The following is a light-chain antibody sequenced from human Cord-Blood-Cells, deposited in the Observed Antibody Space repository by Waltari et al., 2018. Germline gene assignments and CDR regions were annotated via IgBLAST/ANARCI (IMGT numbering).Light chain of an antibody. CDR2: EVS. J-gene: IGLJ1*01. CDR1: SSDVGGYNY. V-gene: IGLV2-14*01. CDR3: SSYTSSSTYV. Sequence: QSALTQPASVSGSPGQSITISCTGTSSDVGGYNYVSWYQQHPGKAPNNLIDEVSNRPAGVSKRFSGSKSGNTACLAISGLQAEDEADYYCSSYTSSSTYVVGTGTKVTVL.